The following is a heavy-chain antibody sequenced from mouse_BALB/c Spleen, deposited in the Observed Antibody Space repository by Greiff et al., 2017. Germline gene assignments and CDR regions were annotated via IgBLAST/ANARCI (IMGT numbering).Heavy chain of an antibody. V-gene: IGHV14-4*02. J-gene: IGHJ3*01. CDR1: GFNIKDYY. CDR2: IDPENGDT. CDR3: NARPSFAY. Sequence: EVQLQQSGAELVRSGASVKLSCTASGFNIKDYYMHWVKQRPEQGLEWIGWIDPENGDTEYAPKFQGKATMTADTSSNTAYLQLSSLTSEDTAVYYCNARPSFAYWGQGTLVTVSA.